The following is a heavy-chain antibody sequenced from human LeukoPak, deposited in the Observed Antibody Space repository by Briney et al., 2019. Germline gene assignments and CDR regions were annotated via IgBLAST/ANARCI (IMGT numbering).Heavy chain of an antibody. CDR3: ARGVVVVAFDY. CDR1: GYTFTGYY. D-gene: IGHD2-15*01. CDR2: INPNSGGA. V-gene: IGHV1-2*02. Sequence: ASVKVSCKASGYTFTGYYIHWVRQAPGQGLEWMGWINPNSGGANYAQKFQGRVTMTRDTSISTHYMELRSLRSDATAADYCARGVVVVAFDYWGQGTLVTVSS. J-gene: IGHJ4*02.